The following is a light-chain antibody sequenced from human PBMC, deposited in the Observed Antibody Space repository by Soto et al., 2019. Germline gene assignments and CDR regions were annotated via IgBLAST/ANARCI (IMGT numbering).Light chain of an antibody. Sequence: EIVMTQSPATLSVSPGERATVSCRASQSVSSNLAWYQQKPSQAPRLLIYGASTRATGIPARFSGSGSGTEFTLTISSLQSEDFAVYYCQQYNNWPRTFGQGTKVEIK. CDR3: QQYNNWPRT. CDR2: GAS. V-gene: IGKV3-15*01. J-gene: IGKJ1*01. CDR1: QSVSSN.